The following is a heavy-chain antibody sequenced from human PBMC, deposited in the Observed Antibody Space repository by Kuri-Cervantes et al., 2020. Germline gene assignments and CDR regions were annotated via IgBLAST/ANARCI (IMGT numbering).Heavy chain of an antibody. V-gene: IGHV4-61*02. Sequence: SCTVSGGSISSGGYFWSWIRQPAGKGLEWIGRIYTSGSTNYNPSLKSRVTISVDTSKNQFSLKLSSVTAADTAVYYCAREKWSSYYYDSSDYYYYGMDVWGQGTTVTVSS. CDR3: AREKWSSYYYDSSDYYYYGMDV. J-gene: IGHJ6*02. CDR2: IYTSGST. D-gene: IGHD3-22*01. CDR1: GGSISSGGYF.